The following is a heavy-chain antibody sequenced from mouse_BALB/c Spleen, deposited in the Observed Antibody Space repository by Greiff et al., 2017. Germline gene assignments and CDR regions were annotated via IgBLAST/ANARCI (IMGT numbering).Heavy chain of an antibody. D-gene: IGHD4-1*01. V-gene: IGHV14-1*02. CDR1: GFNIKDYY. CDR3: ASSGKGFAY. CDR2: IDPENGNT. Sequence: EVKLVESGAELVRPGALVKLSCKASGFNIKDYYMHWVKQRPEQGLEWIGWIDPENGNTIYDPKFQGKASITADTSSNTAYLQLSSLTSEDTAVYYCASSGKGFAYWGQGTLVTVSA. J-gene: IGHJ3*01.